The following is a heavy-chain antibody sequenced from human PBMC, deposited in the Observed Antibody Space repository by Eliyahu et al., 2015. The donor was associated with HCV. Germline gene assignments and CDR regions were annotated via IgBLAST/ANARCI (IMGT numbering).Heavy chain of an antibody. V-gene: IGHV3-21*01. D-gene: IGHD3-22*01. Sequence: EVQLVESGGGLVKPGGSLRLSCAASGFTFXXYSMNWVRQAPGKGLEWVSSISSSSSYIYYADSVKGRFTISRDNAKNSLYLQMNSLRAEDTAVYYCARAERSPRPSYDSSGYSHFDYWGQGTLVTVSS. CDR3: ARAERSPRPSYDSSGYSHFDY. J-gene: IGHJ4*02. CDR1: GFTFXXYS. CDR2: ISSSSSYI.